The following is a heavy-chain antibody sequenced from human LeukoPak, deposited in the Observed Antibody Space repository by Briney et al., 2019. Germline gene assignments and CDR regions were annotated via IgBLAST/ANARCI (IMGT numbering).Heavy chain of an antibody. D-gene: IGHD3-10*01. CDR1: GFTFSSYW. Sequence: GGSLRLSCAASGFTFSSYWMSWVRQAPGKGLEWVANIKQDGSEKYYVDSVKGRFTISRDNAKNPLYLQMNSLRAEDTAVYYCAREGSHYYGSGSYSNYYYYGMDVWGKGTTVTVSS. J-gene: IGHJ6*04. CDR3: AREGSHYYGSGSYSNYYYYGMDV. V-gene: IGHV3-7*03. CDR2: IKQDGSEK.